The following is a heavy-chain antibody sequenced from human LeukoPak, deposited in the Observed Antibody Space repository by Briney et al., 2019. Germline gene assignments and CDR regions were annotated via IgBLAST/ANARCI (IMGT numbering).Heavy chain of an antibody. CDR2: MNPNSGNT. J-gene: IGHJ2*01. D-gene: IGHD1-26*01. CDR3: ARGKFGIGSYYWYFDL. V-gene: IGHV1-8*03. CDR1: GYTFTNYD. Sequence: ASVKVSCKASGYTFTNYDINWVRQATGQGLEWMGWMNPNSGNTGYAQKFQGRVTITRNTSISTAYMELSSLRSEDTAVYYCARGKFGIGSYYWYFDLWGRGTLVTVSS.